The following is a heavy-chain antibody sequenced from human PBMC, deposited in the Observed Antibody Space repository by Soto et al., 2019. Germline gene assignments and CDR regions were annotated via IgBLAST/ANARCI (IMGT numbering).Heavy chain of an antibody. CDR3: ARGITMVRGVIIDYFDY. D-gene: IGHD3-10*01. J-gene: IGHJ4*02. V-gene: IGHV3-30-3*01. CDR1: GFTFSSYD. CDR2: ISYDGSNK. Sequence: QVQLVESGGGVVQPERSLRLSCAASGFTFSSYDIHWVRQAPGKGLEWVAVISYDGSNKYYADSVKGRFTISRDNYKNTLYLQMNSLRTEDTAVYFCARGITMVRGVIIDYFDYWGQGILVTVSS.